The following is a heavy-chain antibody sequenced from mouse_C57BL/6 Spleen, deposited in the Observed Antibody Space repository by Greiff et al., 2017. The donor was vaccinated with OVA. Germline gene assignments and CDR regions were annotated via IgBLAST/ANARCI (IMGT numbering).Heavy chain of an antibody. V-gene: IGHV5-17*01. CDR2: LSSGSSTL. Sequence: EVKLQESGGGLVKPGGSLKLSCAASGFTFSDYGMHWVRQAPEKGLAWVAYLSSGSSTLYYADTVKCRFTISRDTAKNTLFLQLTSLRSEDTAMYYCARGNYGSKAMDYWGQGTSVTVSS. CDR1: GFTFSDYG. CDR3: ARGNYGSKAMDY. J-gene: IGHJ4*01. D-gene: IGHD1-1*01.